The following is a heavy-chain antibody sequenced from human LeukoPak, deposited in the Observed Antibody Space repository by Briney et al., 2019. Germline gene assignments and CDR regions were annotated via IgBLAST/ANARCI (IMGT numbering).Heavy chain of an antibody. Sequence: PGRSLRLSCTASGFTFGDYAMSWVRQAPGKGLEWVGFIRSKAYGGTTEYAASVKGRFTISRDDSKSIAYLQMNSLKTEDTAVHYCSPLFRELASWGQGTLVTVSS. V-gene: IGHV3-49*04. CDR2: IRSKAYGGTT. J-gene: IGHJ4*02. CDR3: SPLFRELAS. D-gene: IGHD3-10*02. CDR1: GFTFGDYA.